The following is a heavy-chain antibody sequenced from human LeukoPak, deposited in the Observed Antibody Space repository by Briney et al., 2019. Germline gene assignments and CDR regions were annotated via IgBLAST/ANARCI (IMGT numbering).Heavy chain of an antibody. J-gene: IGHJ4*02. D-gene: IGHD3-10*02. CDR3: ARAYVGRSSGLRYYFDC. Sequence: GGSLRLSCTASGFTFSSYVMHWVRQAPGKGLEWVAVVSYDGSNKYYADSVKGRFTISRDNSKNTVYLQMNSLRADDTAVYYCARAYVGRSSGLRYYFDCWGQGTLVPVPS. CDR2: VSYDGSNK. V-gene: IGHV3-30-3*01. CDR1: GFTFSSYV.